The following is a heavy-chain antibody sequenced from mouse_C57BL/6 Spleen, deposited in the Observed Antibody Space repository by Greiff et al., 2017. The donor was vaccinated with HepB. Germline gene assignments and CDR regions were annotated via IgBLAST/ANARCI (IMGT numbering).Heavy chain of an antibody. J-gene: IGHJ1*03. D-gene: IGHD1-1*01. Sequence: QVQLQQPGAELVMPGASVKLSCKASGYTFTSYWMHWVKQRPGQGLEWIGEIDPSDSYTNYHQKFKGKSTLTVDKSSSTAYMQLSSLTSEDSAVYYCARQDYYGSSYGYFDVWGTGTTVTVSS. CDR1: GYTFTSYW. CDR3: ARQDYYGSSYGYFDV. CDR2: IDPSDSYT. V-gene: IGHV1-69*01.